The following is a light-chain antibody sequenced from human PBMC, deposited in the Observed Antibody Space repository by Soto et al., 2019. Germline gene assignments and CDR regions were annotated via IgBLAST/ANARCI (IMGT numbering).Light chain of an antibody. CDR1: SSDVGSYNL. CDR2: GVS. Sequence: QSVLTQPASVSGSPGQSITISCTGTSSDVGSYNLVSWYQQHPGKAPKLLIYGVSSRPSGVSNRFSGSKSGNAAYLTISGLQADDEAEYYCSSYTSSITPYVFGTGTKVTVL. V-gene: IGLV2-14*02. CDR3: SSYTSSITPYV. J-gene: IGLJ1*01.